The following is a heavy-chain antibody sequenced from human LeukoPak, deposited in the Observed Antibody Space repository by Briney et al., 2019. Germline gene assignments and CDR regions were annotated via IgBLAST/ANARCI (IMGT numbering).Heavy chain of an antibody. CDR2: INPSGGST. V-gene: IGHV1-46*01. CDR3: ARGAVLRYFDWPGSGYYYYYYMDV. D-gene: IGHD3-9*01. Sequence: ASVKVSCKASGYTFTSYFMHWVRQAPGQGLEYMGIINPSGGSTSYAQKFQGRLTMTRDMSTSTVYMELSSLRSEDTAVYYCARGAVLRYFDWPGSGYYYYYYMDVWGKGTTVTISS. J-gene: IGHJ6*03. CDR1: GYTFTSYF.